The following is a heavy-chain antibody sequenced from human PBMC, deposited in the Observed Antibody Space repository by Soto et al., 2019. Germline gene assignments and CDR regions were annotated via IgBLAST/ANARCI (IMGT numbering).Heavy chain of an antibody. V-gene: IGHV1-69*06. Sequence: SVKVSCKASGGTFSSYAISWVRQAPGQGLEWMGGIIPIFGTANYAQKFQGRVTITADKSTSTAYMELSSLRSEDTAVYYCAREGCSSTSCYTDMGYYYYGMDVWGQGTTVTVSS. D-gene: IGHD2-2*02. CDR2: IIPIFGTA. J-gene: IGHJ6*02. CDR3: AREGCSSTSCYTDMGYYYYGMDV. CDR1: GGTFSSYA.